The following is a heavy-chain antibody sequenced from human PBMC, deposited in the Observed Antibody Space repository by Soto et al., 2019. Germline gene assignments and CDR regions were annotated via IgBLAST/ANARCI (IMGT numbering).Heavy chain of an antibody. CDR3: AGWPQLKPRFDY. D-gene: IGHD1-1*01. Sequence: SETLSLTCTVSGGSISSGGYYWSWIRQHPGKGLEWIGYIYYSGSTYYNPSLKSRVTISVDTSKNQFSLKLSSVTAADTAVYYCAGWPQLKPRFDYWGQGTLVTVSS. CDR2: IYYSGST. CDR1: GGSISSGGYY. J-gene: IGHJ4*02. V-gene: IGHV4-31*03.